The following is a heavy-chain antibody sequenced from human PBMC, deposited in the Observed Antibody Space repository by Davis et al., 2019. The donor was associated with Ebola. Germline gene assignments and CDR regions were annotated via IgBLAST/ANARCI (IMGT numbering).Heavy chain of an antibody. V-gene: IGHV3-30*18. J-gene: IGHJ4*02. CDR1: GFTFSSYG. CDR3: AKRWGLDY. CDR2: ISYDGSNK. D-gene: IGHD4-23*01. Sequence: GESLKISCAASGFTFSSYGMHWVRQAPGKGLEWVAVISYDGSNKYYADSVKGRFTISRDNSKNTLYLQMNSLRAEDTAVYYCAKRWGLDYWGQGTLVTVSS.